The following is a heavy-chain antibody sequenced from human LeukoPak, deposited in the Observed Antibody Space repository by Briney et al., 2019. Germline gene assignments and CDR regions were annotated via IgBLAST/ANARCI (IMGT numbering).Heavy chain of an antibody. CDR2: INHSGST. Sequence: SETLSLTCAVYGGSFSGYYWSWIRQPPGKGLEWIGEINHSGSTNYNPSLKSRVTISVDTSKNQFSLKLSSVTAADTAVYYRARLMVRGALGGYFDYWGQGTLVTVSS. CDR3: ARLMVRGALGGYFDY. D-gene: IGHD3-10*01. CDR1: GGSFSGYY. V-gene: IGHV4-34*01. J-gene: IGHJ4*02.